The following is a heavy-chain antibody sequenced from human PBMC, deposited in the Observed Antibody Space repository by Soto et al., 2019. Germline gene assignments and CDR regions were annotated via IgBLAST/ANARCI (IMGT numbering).Heavy chain of an antibody. V-gene: IGHV3-23*01. CDR1: GYTFSSYA. CDR3: AKDHPTYSSGWYPLDY. CDR2: ISGSGGST. D-gene: IGHD6-19*01. J-gene: IGHJ4*02. Sequence: EVQLLESGGGLVQPGGSLRLSCAASGYTFSSYAMSWVRQAPGKGLEWVSAISGSGGSTYYADSVKGRFTISRDNSKNTLYLQMNSLRAEDTAVYYCAKDHPTYSSGWYPLDYWGQGTLVTVSS.